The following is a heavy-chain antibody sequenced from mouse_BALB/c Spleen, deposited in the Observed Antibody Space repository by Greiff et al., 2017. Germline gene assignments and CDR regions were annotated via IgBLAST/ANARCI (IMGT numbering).Heavy chain of an antibody. CDR3: ARGRYDYDAWFAY. Sequence: EVKLVESGGGLVKPGGSLKLSCAASGFTFSSYAMSWVRQTPEKRLEWVASISSGGSTYYPDSVKGRFTISRDNARNILYLQMSSLRSEDTAMYYCARGRYDYDAWFAYWGQGTLVTVSA. D-gene: IGHD2-4*01. J-gene: IGHJ3*01. CDR2: ISSGGST. V-gene: IGHV5-6-5*01. CDR1: GFTFSSYA.